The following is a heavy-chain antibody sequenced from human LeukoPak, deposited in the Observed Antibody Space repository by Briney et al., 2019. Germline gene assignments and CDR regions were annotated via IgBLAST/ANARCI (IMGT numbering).Heavy chain of an antibody. CDR3: AKINYYYYMDV. Sequence: GGSLRLSCAASGFTFSSYWMSWVRQAPGKGLEWVANIKQDGSEKYYVDSVKGRFTISRDNAKNSLYLQMNSLRAEDTAVYYCAKINYYYYMDVWGKGTTVTVSS. J-gene: IGHJ6*03. V-gene: IGHV3-7*01. D-gene: IGHD5-24*01. CDR1: GFTFSSYW. CDR2: IKQDGSEK.